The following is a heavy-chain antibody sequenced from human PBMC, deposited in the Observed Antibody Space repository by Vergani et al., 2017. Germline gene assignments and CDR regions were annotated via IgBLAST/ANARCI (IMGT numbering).Heavy chain of an antibody. J-gene: IGHJ6*02. D-gene: IGHD3-3*01. CDR2: IYYSGST. V-gene: IGHV4-59*01. CDR3: ARVMYYDFWSGIYGMDV. Sequence: QVQLQESDPGLVKPSETLSLTCTVSGGSISSYYWSWIRQPPGKGLEWIGYIYYSGSTNYNPSLKSRVTISVDTSKNQFSLKLSSVTAADTAVYYCARVMYYDFWSGIYGMDVWGQGTTVTVSS. CDR1: GGSISSYY.